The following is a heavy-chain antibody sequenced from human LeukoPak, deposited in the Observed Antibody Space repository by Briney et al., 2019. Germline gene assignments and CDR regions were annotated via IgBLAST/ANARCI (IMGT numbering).Heavy chain of an antibody. CDR1: GFSFSSHG. CDR3: AKVMARGITSTPDY. CDR2: IRYDGNNE. V-gene: IGHV3-30*02. J-gene: IGHJ4*02. Sequence: GGSLRLSCAMSGFSFSSHGIHWVRQAPGKGLEWVAFIRYDGNNEYYADSVKGRFTISRDNSKNTLYLQMNSLKPEDTAVYYCAKVMARGITSTPDYWGQGTLVTVSS. D-gene: IGHD3-10*01.